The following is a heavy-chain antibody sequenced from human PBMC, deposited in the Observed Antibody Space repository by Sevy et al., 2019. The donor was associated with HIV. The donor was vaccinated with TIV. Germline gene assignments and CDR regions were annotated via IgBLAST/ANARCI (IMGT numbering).Heavy chain of an antibody. Sequence: PSVKVSCKASAVTFNDYRISWVRQAPGQGLEWMGDIIPIFGKANYAQKFQGRVTITADGSTKTVYMELFSLKSEDTAIYYCVRDRSSDGLDIWGQGTMVTVS. CDR1: AVTFNDYR. J-gene: IGHJ3*02. CDR3: VRDRSSDGLDI. V-gene: IGHV1-69*13. CDR2: IIPIFGKA.